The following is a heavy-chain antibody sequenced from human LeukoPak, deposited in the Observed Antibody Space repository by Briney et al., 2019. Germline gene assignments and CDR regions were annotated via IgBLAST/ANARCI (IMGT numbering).Heavy chain of an antibody. CDR1: GFSFSNYG. CDR3: AKDRGTGSVVDYFDS. J-gene: IGHJ4*02. D-gene: IGHD2-15*01. Sequence: GGSLRLSCAASGFSFSNYGVHWVRQARGMGLEWVAFIRYDGSNKQYVDPVKGRFTISRDNSKNTAYLQMNGLRVEDTAVYYCAKDRGTGSVVDYFDSWGQGTLVTVSS. V-gene: IGHV3-30*02. CDR2: IRYDGSNK.